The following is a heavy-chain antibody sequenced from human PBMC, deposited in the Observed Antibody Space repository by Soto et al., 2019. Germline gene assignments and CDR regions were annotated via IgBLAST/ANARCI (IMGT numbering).Heavy chain of an antibody. CDR2: ISYDGNNK. D-gene: IGHD4-4*01. CDR3: ARDRAEYSKFEDYYYGMDV. J-gene: IGHJ6*02. Sequence: PGGSLRLSCAVSGFTFMSYIMHCVRQAPGKGLEGVAVISYDGNNKDYADYVKGRVSRSRDNARKSVSMQMMTSRAEESAVYYCARDRAEYSKFEDYYYGMDVWGQGTTVTVSS. CDR1: GFTFMSYI. V-gene: IGHV3-30-3*01.